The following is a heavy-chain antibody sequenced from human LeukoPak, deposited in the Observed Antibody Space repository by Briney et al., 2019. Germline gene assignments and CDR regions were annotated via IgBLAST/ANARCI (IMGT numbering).Heavy chain of an antibody. D-gene: IGHD6-13*01. CDR2: VIPFFGTA. V-gene: IGHV1-69*13. CDR1: GGTFSSYA. CDR3: ASETAAGSKRLYYYYYMDV. J-gene: IGHJ6*03. Sequence: ASVKVSCKASGGTFSSYAISWVRQAPGQGLGWMGGVIPFFGTANYAQKFQGRVTITADESTSTAYMELSSLRSEDTAVYYCASETAAGSKRLYYYYYMDVWGKGTTVTVSS.